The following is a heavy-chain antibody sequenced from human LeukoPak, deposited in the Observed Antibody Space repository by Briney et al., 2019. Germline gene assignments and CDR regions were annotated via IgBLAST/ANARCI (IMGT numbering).Heavy chain of an antibody. CDR2: ISGSGGST. CDR1: GFTFSSYA. Sequence: PGGSLRLSCAASGFTFSSYAMSWVRQAPGKGLEWVSAISGSGGSTYYADSVKGRFTISRDNSKNTLYLQMNSLRAEDTAVYYCARFRAVAGLGYFDLWGRGTLVTVSS. CDR3: ARFRAVAGLGYFDL. V-gene: IGHV3-23*01. D-gene: IGHD6-19*01. J-gene: IGHJ2*01.